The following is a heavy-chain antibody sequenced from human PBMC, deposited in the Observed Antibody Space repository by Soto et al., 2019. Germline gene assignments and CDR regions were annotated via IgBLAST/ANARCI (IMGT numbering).Heavy chain of an antibody. J-gene: IGHJ6*03. CDR2: IIPILGIA. CDR1: GGTFSSYT. V-gene: IGHV1-69*04. CDR3: AREEYSSSPYYYYYMDV. D-gene: IGHD6-6*01. Sequence: SVKVSCKASGGTFSSYTISWVRQAPGQGLEWMGRIIPILGIANYAQKFQGRVTITADKSTSTAYMELSSLRSEDTAVYYCAREEYSSSPYYYYYMDVWGKGTTVTVSS.